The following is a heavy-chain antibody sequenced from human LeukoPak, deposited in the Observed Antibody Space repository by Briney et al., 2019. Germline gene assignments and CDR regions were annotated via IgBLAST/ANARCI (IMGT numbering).Heavy chain of an antibody. Sequence: PSETLSLTCAVYGGSFSGYYWSWIRQPPGKGLEWIGEINHSGSTNYNPSLKSRITISVDTSKNQFPLKLSSVTAADTAVYYCARTESHRGGKNYFDYWGQGTLVTVSS. D-gene: IGHD4-23*01. J-gene: IGHJ4*02. CDR3: ARTESHRGGKNYFDY. CDR2: INHSGST. CDR1: GGSFSGYY. V-gene: IGHV4-34*01.